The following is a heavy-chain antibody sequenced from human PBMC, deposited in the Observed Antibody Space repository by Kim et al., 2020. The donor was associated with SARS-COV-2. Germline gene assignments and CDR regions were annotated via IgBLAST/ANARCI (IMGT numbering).Heavy chain of an antibody. CDR2: ISYDGSNK. Sequence: GGSLRLSCAASGFTFSSYGMHWVRQAPGKGLEWVAVISYDGSNKYYADSVKGRFTISIDNSKNTLYLQMNSLRAEDTAVYYCAKAHGDYASFFDYWGQGTLVTVSS. CDR3: AKAHGDYASFFDY. D-gene: IGHD4-17*01. V-gene: IGHV3-30*18. J-gene: IGHJ4*02. CDR1: GFTFSSYG.